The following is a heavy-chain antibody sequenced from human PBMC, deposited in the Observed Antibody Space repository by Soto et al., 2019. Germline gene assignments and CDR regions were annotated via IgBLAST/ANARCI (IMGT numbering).Heavy chain of an antibody. CDR2: ISAYNGNT. V-gene: IGHV1-18*01. J-gene: IGHJ4*02. D-gene: IGHD2-15*01. Sequence: ASVKVSGKASGYTFTSYGISGVRQAPGQGLEWMGWISAYNGNTNYAQKLQGRVTMTTDTSTSTAYTELRSLRSDETAVYYCARDRGAYCSGGTCYANSPFGYWRKGTLVTLSS. CDR3: ARDRGAYCSGGTCYANSPFGY. CDR1: GYTFTSYG.